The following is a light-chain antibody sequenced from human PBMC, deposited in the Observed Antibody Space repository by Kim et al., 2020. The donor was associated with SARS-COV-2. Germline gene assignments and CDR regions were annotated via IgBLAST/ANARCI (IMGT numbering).Light chain of an antibody. CDR3: QQYGSSPLYT. V-gene: IGKV3-20*01. Sequence: SPGETATLSCRASQSVSHNYLAWYQQKPGQGPRLLVYGASSRATGIPDRFSGSGSGTDFTLTISRLEPEDSAVYYCQQYGSSPLYTFGQGTKLEI. CDR1: QSVSHNY. J-gene: IGKJ2*01. CDR2: GAS.